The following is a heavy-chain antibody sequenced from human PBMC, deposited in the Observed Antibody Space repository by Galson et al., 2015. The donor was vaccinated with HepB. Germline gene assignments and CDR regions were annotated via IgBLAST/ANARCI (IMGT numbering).Heavy chain of an antibody. V-gene: IGHV1-2*02. CDR1: GYTFTGYY. CDR2: INPNSGGT. Sequence: SVTVSCKASGYTFTGYYMHWVRQAPGQGLEWMGWINPNSGGTNYAQKFQGRVTMTRDTSISTAYMELSRLRSDDTAVYYCARDAIAPRPGWFDPWGQGTLVTVSS. CDR3: ARDAIAPRPGWFDP. D-gene: IGHD6-6*01. J-gene: IGHJ5*02.